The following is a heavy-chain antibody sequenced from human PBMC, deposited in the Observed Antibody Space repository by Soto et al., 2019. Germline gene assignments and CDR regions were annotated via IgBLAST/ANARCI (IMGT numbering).Heavy chain of an antibody. CDR2: IKEDGSEE. Sequence: GGSLRLCCAASGFTVRSLWMAAVRQPPGKGLEWVANIKEDGSEEYYVDSVKGRFTISSDNAKNSLYLQMNSLRAEDTAVYYCARWGHGRSWYWAYWGPGTLVTVSS. J-gene: IGHJ4*02. D-gene: IGHD6-13*01. CDR3: ARWGHGRSWYWAY. CDR1: GFTVRSLW. V-gene: IGHV3-7*05.